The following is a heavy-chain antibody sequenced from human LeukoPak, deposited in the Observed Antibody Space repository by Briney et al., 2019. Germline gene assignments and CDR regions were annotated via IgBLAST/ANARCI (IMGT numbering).Heavy chain of an antibody. CDR2: IYPGDSDT. CDR1: GYSFTSYW. V-gene: IGHV5-51*01. CDR3: ARLGPYGSGSFWFDP. J-gene: IGHJ5*02. D-gene: IGHD3-10*01. Sequence: GESLKISCKGSGYSFTSYWIGWVRQMPGKGLEWKGIIYPGDSDTRYSPSFQGQVTISADKSISTAYLQWSSLKASDTAMYYCARLGPYGSGSFWFDPWGQGTLVTVSS.